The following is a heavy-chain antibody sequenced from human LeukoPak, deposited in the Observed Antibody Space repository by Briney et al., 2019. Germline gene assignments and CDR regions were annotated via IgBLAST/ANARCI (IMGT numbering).Heavy chain of an antibody. Sequence: PSETLSLTCTVSGGSIVGYYWSWIRQPPGKGLEWIGYIFYSGSTDYNPSLKSRVTISVDTSKNHFSLKFSSVTAADTAVYYCARLSGDGYIPVYWGQGTLVTVSS. CDR2: IFYSGST. CDR3: ARLSGDGYIPVY. CDR1: GGSIVGYY. V-gene: IGHV4-59*01. D-gene: IGHD5-24*01. J-gene: IGHJ4*02.